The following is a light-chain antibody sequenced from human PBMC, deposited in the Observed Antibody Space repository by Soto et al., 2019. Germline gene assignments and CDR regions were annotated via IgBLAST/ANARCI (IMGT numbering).Light chain of an antibody. J-gene: IGLJ2*01. CDR1: RSDVGGYNY. V-gene: IGLV2-14*01. Sequence: QSALTQPASVSGSPGQWITISCTGTRSDVGGYNYVSWYQQHPGKAPKLMIYEVSNRPSGVSNRFSGSKSGNTASLTISGLQAEDEADYYCSSYTGSSTLVFGGGTKRTVL. CDR3: SSYTGSSTLV. CDR2: EVS.